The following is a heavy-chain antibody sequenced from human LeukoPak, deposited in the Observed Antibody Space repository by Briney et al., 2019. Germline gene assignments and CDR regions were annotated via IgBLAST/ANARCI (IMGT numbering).Heavy chain of an antibody. Sequence: PSETLSLTCTVSGGSISSGSYYWSWIRQPAGKGLEWIGRIYTSGSTNYNPSLKSRVTISVDTSKNQFSLKLSSVTAADTAVYFCARVRDGYNYGGFDYWGQGTLVTVSS. CDR1: GGSISSGSYY. CDR2: IYTSGST. CDR3: ARVRDGYNYGGFDY. J-gene: IGHJ4*02. V-gene: IGHV4-61*02. D-gene: IGHD5-24*01.